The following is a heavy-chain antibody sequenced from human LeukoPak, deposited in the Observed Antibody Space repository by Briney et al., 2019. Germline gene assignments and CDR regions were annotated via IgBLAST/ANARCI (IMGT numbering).Heavy chain of an antibody. J-gene: IGHJ3*02. Sequence: SETLSLTCTVSGDSFSHNTYSWGWIRQPPGKGLEWIGSIYYTGRTFYNPSLKSRVTISVDTSKNQFSLKLSSVTAADTAVYYCARRGSMGGSFVGAFDIWGQGTMVTVSS. D-gene: IGHD1-26*01. CDR3: ARRGSMGGSFVGAFDI. CDR1: GDSFSHNTYS. CDR2: IYYTGRT. V-gene: IGHV4-39*01.